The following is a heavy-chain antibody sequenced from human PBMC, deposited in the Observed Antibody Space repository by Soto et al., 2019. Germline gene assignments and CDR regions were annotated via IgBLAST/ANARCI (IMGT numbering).Heavy chain of an antibody. J-gene: IGHJ4*02. CDR2: IWYNGSNK. D-gene: IGHD6-19*01. Sequence: QVQLVESGGGVVQPGRSLRLSCAASGFTFSNYGMHWVRQAPGKGLEWVAIIWYNGSNKYYADSVKGRFTISRDNSKNTLYLQMNSLRAEDTAVYYCAKERGSNGGFDSWGQGTLVTVSS. CDR1: GFTFSNYG. CDR3: AKERGSNGGFDS. V-gene: IGHV3-33*06.